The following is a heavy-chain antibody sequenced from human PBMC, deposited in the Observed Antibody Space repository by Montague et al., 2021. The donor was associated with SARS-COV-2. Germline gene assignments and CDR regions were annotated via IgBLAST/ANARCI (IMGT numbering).Heavy chain of an antibody. CDR1: GGSISSSGYY. Sequence: SETLSLTCTVSGGSISSSGYYWGWIRQPPGEGLEWIGSIYYSGSTYYNPSLKSRVTISVDTSKNQFPLKLSSVAAADTAVYYCARFPTSYYYDSKAAPATPDAFDIWGQGTMVTVSS. CDR2: IYYSGST. V-gene: IGHV4-39*01. CDR3: ARFPTSYYYDSKAAPATPDAFDI. D-gene: IGHD3-22*01. J-gene: IGHJ3*02.